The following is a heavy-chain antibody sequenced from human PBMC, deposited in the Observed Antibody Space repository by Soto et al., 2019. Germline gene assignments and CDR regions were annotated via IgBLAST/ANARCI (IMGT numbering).Heavy chain of an antibody. Sequence: QVQLQESGPGLVRPSQTLSLSCTVSGGSISNCAKHWSWIRQQPGESLGWIGYIYYSGGTYYSPFLKGRVTLSIDASKNQFSLKLSSVTAADTAVYYCAKGVRGVPNWFDPWGQGTLVTVSS. CDR1: GGSISNCAKH. J-gene: IGHJ5*02. D-gene: IGHD3-10*01. V-gene: IGHV4-31*03. CDR2: IYYSGGT. CDR3: AKGVRGVPNWFDP.